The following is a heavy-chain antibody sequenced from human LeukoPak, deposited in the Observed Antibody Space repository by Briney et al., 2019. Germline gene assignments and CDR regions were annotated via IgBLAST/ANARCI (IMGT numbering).Heavy chain of an antibody. J-gene: IGHJ4*02. V-gene: IGHV4-34*01. Sequence: SETLSLTCAVYGGSFSGYYWSWIRQPPGKGLEWIGEINHSGSTNYNPSLKSRVTISVDTSKNQFSLKLSSVTAADTAVYYCARRRLDNWNDVFDYWGQGTLVTVSS. D-gene: IGHD1-20*01. CDR3: ARRRLDNWNDVFDY. CDR2: INHSGST. CDR1: GGSFSGYY.